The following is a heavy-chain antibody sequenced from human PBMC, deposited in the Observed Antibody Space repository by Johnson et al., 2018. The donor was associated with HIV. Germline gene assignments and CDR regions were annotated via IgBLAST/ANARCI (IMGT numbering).Heavy chain of an antibody. Sequence: QVQLVESGGGVVQPGRSLRLSCAASGFTFSSYAMHWVRQAPGKGLEWLAVISYDGSNKYYADSVKGRFTISRDNAKNTLYLQMNSLRAEATAVYYCARDTPVGARVPVAFDIWGQGTMVTVSS. J-gene: IGHJ3*02. D-gene: IGHD1-26*01. V-gene: IGHV3-30*04. CDR3: ARDTPVGARVPVAFDI. CDR2: ISYDGSNK. CDR1: GFTFSSYA.